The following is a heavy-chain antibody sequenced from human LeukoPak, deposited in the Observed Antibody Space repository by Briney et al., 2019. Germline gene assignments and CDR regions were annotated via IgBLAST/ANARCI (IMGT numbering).Heavy chain of an antibody. CDR2: IYYSGST. CDR1: GGSISSYY. Sequence: SETLSLTCTVSGGSISSYYWSWIRQPPGKGLEWIGYIYYSGSTNYNPSLKSRVTISVDASKNQFSLKLSSVTAADTAVYYCARGGPTVTLLGDFDYWGQGTLVTVSS. J-gene: IGHJ4*02. V-gene: IGHV4-59*01. D-gene: IGHD4-17*01. CDR3: ARGGPTVTLLGDFDY.